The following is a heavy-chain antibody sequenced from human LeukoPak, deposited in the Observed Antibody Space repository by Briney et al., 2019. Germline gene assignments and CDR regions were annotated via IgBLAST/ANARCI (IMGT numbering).Heavy chain of an antibody. J-gene: IGHJ4*02. CDR2: IKKDGSEK. CDR3: ARGGGHYEDFDY. CDR1: GFSFSVYW. D-gene: IGHD3-16*01. Sequence: PGGALRLSCAASGFSFSVYWMSWVRQAPGKGLEWVANIKKDGSEKYCVDSVKGRFTISRDNAKNSLYLQMNSLRVEDTAVYYCARGGGHYEDFDYWGQGTLVTVSS. V-gene: IGHV3-7*01.